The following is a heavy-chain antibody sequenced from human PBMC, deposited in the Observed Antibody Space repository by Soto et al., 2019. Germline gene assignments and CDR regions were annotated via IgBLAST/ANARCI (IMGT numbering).Heavy chain of an antibody. J-gene: IGHJ6*02. CDR3: ASVWGPSYYYGMDV. CDR1: GGTFSSYA. D-gene: IGHD3-16*01. Sequence: QVQLVQSGAEVKKPGSSVKVSCKASGGTFSSYAISRVRQAPGQGLEWMGGIIPIFGTADYAQKFQGRVAITADASTSTAYMELSSLRSEDTAVYYCASVWGPSYYYGMDVWGQGTTVTVSS. CDR2: IIPIFGTA. V-gene: IGHV1-69*12.